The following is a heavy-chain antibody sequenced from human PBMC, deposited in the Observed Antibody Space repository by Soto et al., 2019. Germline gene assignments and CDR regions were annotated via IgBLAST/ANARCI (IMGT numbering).Heavy chain of an antibody. CDR1: GYTLTTYE. CDR3: ARVGGQLFGDHGMDV. V-gene: IGHV1-8*01. Sequence: QVQLVQSGAEVKKPGASVKVSCKASGYTLTTYEINWVRQVPGQGLEWMGWMSPSSGNTGYVDQFRGRVTMTSNTSMTTAYMELSSLRDEDTAVYYCARVGGQLFGDHGMDVWGQGTTVTVSS. CDR2: MSPSSGNT. D-gene: IGHD3-10*01. J-gene: IGHJ6*02.